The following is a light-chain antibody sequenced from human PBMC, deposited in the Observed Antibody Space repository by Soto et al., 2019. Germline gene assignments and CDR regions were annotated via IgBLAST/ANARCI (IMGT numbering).Light chain of an antibody. CDR3: CSYAGSPYV. CDR1: SSDVGGYNY. J-gene: IGLJ1*01. CDR2: DVS. Sequence: QSVLTQPRSVSGSPGQSATISCTGTSSDVGGYNYVSWYQQHPGKAPKLMIYDVSKRPSGVPDRFSGSKSGNTASLTISGLQAEDEADYYCCSYAGSPYVFGTGTKSPS. V-gene: IGLV2-11*01.